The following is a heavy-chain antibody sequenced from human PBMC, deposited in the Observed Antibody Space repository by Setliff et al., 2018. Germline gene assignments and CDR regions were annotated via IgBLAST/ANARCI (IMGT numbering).Heavy chain of an antibody. Sequence: PGGSLRLSCAASGYTFSSYGMNWGRQAPGKGLEWLSYISSSSTTIYYADSVKGRFTVSRDNAKNSLYLQMNSLRADDAAVYYCARSSAPIKRDYMDVWGKGTTVTVSS. CDR3: ARSSAPIKRDYMDV. V-gene: IGHV3-48*01. D-gene: IGHD2-2*02. CDR2: ISSSSTTI. J-gene: IGHJ6*03. CDR1: GYTFSSYG.